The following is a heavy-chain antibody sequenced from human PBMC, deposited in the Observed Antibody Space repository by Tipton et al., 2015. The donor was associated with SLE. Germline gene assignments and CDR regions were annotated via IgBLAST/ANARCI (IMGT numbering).Heavy chain of an antibody. Sequence: TLSLTCTVSGASISSGGYYWSWIRQHPGKGLEWIGNIYYTGSTYYNPSLKSPVTISVDTSKNQFSLKLSSVTAADTAVYYCASSTVSRTYDAFDIWGQGTMVTVSS. J-gene: IGHJ3*02. CDR3: ASSTVSRTYDAFDI. CDR2: IYYTGST. CDR1: GASISSGGYY. V-gene: IGHV4-31*01. D-gene: IGHD4-17*01.